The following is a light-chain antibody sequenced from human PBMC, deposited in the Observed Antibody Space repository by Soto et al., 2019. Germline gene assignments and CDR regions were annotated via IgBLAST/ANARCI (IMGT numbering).Light chain of an antibody. CDR2: KAS. CDR1: QSITNY. J-gene: IGKJ1*01. V-gene: IGKV1-5*03. Sequence: DIQMTQSPSTLSASVGDRVTITCRASQSITNYLAWYQQKPGKAPNLLIYKASSLESGVPSRFSGSGSGTEFTLTISSLQPDDFATYYCQQYHSYSRKFGQGTKVEIK. CDR3: QQYHSYSRK.